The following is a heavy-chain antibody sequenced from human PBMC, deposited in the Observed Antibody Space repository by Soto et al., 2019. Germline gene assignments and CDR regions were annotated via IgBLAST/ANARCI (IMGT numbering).Heavy chain of an antibody. CDR1: GYTFTSYG. D-gene: IGHD1-1*01. Sequence: ASVKVSCKASGYTFTSYGISWVRQAPGQGLEWMGWISAYNGNTNYAQKLQGRVTMTTDTSTSTAYMELRSLRSDDTAVYYCARGVLVDWNRRIYYYYYYMDVWGKGTTVTVSS. CDR3: ARGVLVDWNRRIYYYYYYMDV. J-gene: IGHJ6*03. CDR2: ISAYNGNT. V-gene: IGHV1-18*01.